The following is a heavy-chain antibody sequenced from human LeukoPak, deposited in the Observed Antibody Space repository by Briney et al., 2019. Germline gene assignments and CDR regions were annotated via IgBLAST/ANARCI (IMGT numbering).Heavy chain of an antibody. V-gene: IGHV4-61*01. D-gene: IGHD1-26*01. Sequence: SQTLSLTCTVSGGSMSSGSYDWGWIRQPRGKGMEWIVYIYYSGSTNYNPSLKSRVTISVDTSKNQFSLKLSSVTAADTAVYYCARDVGIVGASSWFDPWGQGTLVTVSS. J-gene: IGHJ5*02. CDR2: IYYSGST. CDR3: ARDVGIVGASSWFDP. CDR1: GGSMSSGSYD.